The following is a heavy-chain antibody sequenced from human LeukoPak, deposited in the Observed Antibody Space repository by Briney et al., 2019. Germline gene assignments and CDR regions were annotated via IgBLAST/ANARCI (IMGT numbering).Heavy chain of an antibody. J-gene: IGHJ3*02. CDR3: ASVGSYYYDSSGPSNAFDI. V-gene: IGHV4-59*01. Sequence: SETLSLTCTVSGGSIGSYYWSWIRQPPGKGLEWIGYIYYSGSTNYNPSLKSRVTISVDTSKNQFSLKLSSVTAADTAVYYCASVGSYYYDSSGPSNAFDIWGQGTMVTVSS. CDR1: GGSIGSYY. CDR2: IYYSGST. D-gene: IGHD3-22*01.